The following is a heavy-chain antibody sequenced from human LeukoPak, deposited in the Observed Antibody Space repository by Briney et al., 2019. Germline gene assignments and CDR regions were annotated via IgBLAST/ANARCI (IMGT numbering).Heavy chain of an antibody. D-gene: IGHD2-2*01. CDR1: GFTVSSSH. Sequence: GGSLRLSCAASGFTVSSSHMTWVRQAVGKGLKWVSFIYSGGDTSYADSVKGRFTISRDNSKNTLYLQMNSLRAEDTAVYYCAKAKTPSCYAALDYWGQGTLVTVSS. J-gene: IGHJ4*02. CDR2: IYSGGDT. V-gene: IGHV3-53*01. CDR3: AKAKTPSCYAALDY.